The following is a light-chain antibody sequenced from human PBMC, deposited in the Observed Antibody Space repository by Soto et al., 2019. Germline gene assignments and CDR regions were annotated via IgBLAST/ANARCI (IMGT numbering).Light chain of an antibody. CDR2: AAS. Sequence: AVQMTQYTSSLSASVGDRVTITCRASQGIRNDLGWYQQKPGKAPKLLIYAASSLQSGVPSRFSGSGSATDFTLTISSLQPEDFATYYCLQDYNYPWTFGQGTKVDVK. CDR3: LQDYNYPWT. CDR1: QGIRND. J-gene: IGKJ1*01. V-gene: IGKV1-6*01.